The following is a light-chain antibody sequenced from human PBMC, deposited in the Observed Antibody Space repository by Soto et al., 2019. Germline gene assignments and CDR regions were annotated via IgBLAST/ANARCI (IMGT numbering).Light chain of an antibody. J-gene: IGKJ1*01. Sequence: DVEMTQSPDSLPLSLGERATINCKSDRSISYNSRTYLAWYQQKPGQPPRLLIGWASTRESGVPDRFIGGGSGTEFSLTIASLQAEDVAVYYCQQYYTRFPTFGQGTKVEIK. CDR1: RSISYNSRTY. CDR3: QQYYTRFPT. CDR2: WAS. V-gene: IGKV4-1*01.